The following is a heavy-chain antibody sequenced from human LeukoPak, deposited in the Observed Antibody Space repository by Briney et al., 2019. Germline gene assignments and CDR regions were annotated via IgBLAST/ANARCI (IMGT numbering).Heavy chain of an antibody. CDR2: ISGSGGIT. Sequence: GGSLRLSCAASGFTFNLYAMSWVRQAPGKGLEWVSGISGSGGITSYADSVKGRFTISRDNSKKNLYLQMNSLRGEDTAVYFCAKGTAARPFDYWGQGTLVTVSS. V-gene: IGHV3-23*01. D-gene: IGHD6-6*01. J-gene: IGHJ4*02. CDR3: AKGTAARPFDY. CDR1: GFTFNLYA.